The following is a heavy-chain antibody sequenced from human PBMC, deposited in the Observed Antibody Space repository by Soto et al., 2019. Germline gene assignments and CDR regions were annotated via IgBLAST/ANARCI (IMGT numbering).Heavy chain of an antibody. CDR2: IYYSGST. CDR3: ARGSSGWYSYYYYYGMDV. D-gene: IGHD6-19*01. Sequence: QVQLQESGPGLVKPSETLSLTCTVSGGSISSYYWSWIRQPPGKGLEWIGYIYYSGSTNYNPSLKSRVTTSVDTSKNQFSLKLSSVTAADTAVYYCARGSSGWYSYYYYYGMDVWGQGTTVTVSS. V-gene: IGHV4-59*01. J-gene: IGHJ6*02. CDR1: GGSISSYY.